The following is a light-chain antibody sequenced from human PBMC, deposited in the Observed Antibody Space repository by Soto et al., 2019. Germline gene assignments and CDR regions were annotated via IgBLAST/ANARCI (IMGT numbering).Light chain of an antibody. CDR1: QDIGTS. CDR3: QHYNNLPPFT. Sequence: DIQMTQSPSSLYASVGARVSITCQASQDIGTSLSWFQHKPGRAPKLLIYGASYLETGVPSRFRGSGSGTDFTFTITSLQPEDIATYYCQHYNNLPPFTFGPGTIVDIK. CDR2: GAS. V-gene: IGKV1-33*01. J-gene: IGKJ3*01.